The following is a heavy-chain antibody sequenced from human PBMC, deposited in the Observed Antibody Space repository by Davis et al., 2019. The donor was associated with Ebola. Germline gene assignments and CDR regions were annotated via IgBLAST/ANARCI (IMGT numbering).Heavy chain of an antibody. J-gene: IGHJ3*02. CDR1: GFTFDDYA. D-gene: IGHD6-19*01. Sequence: GGSLRLSCAASGFTFDDYAMHWVRQAPGKGLEWVSGISWNSGSIGYADSVKGRFTISRDNAKNSLYLQMNSLRAEDTAVYYCARVVAGKIRGDAFDIWGQGTMVTVSS. V-gene: IGHV3-9*01. CDR2: ISWNSGSI. CDR3: ARVVAGKIRGDAFDI.